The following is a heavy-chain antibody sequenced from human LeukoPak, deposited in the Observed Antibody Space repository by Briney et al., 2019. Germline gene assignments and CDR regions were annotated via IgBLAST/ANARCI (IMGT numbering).Heavy chain of an antibody. Sequence: SETLSLTCTVSGGSISSYYWSWIRQPPGKGLEWIGYIYYSGSTNYNPSLKSRVTISVDTSKNQFSLKLSSVTAADTAVYYCARGPPTRITIFGVVIRSGSNWFDPWGQGTLVTVSS. J-gene: IGHJ5*02. CDR2: IYYSGST. V-gene: IGHV4-59*01. D-gene: IGHD3-3*01. CDR1: GGSISSYY. CDR3: ARGPPTRITIFGVVIRSGSNWFDP.